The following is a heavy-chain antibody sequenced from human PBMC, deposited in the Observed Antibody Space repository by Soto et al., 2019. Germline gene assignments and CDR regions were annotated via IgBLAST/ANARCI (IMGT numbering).Heavy chain of an antibody. CDR3: ARGLHCSGGSCVFDY. J-gene: IGHJ4*02. CDR1: GFTFSSYS. Sequence: EVQLVESGGGLVKPGGSLRLSCAASGFTFSSYSMNWVRQAPGKGLEWVSSISSSSSYIYYADSVEGRFTISRDNAKNSLYLQMNSLRAEDTAVYYCARGLHCSGGSCVFDYWGQGTLVTVSS. CDR2: ISSSSSYI. V-gene: IGHV3-21*01. D-gene: IGHD2-15*01.